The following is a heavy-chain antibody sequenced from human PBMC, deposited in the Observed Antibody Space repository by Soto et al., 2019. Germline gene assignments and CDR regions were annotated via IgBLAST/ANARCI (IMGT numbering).Heavy chain of an antibody. V-gene: IGHV3-23*01. CDR1: GFTFSSYA. CDR2: ISGSGGST. J-gene: IGHJ6*02. Sequence: LRLSCAASGFTFSSYAMSWVRQAPGKGLEWVSAISGSGGSTYYADSVKGRFTISRDNSKNTLYLQMNSLRAEDTAVYYCARDAGARSAARPSYYYGMDVWGQGTTVTV. D-gene: IGHD6-6*01. CDR3: ARDAGARSAARPSYYYGMDV.